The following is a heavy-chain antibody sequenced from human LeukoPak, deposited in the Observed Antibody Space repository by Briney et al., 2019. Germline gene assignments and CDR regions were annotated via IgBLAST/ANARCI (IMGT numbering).Heavy chain of an antibody. J-gene: IGHJ4*02. V-gene: IGHV3-23*01. Sequence: GGSLRLSCAASGFTFSSYTMSWVRQAPGKGLEWVSTITTSDGNTYYADSVKGRFTVSRDNSKNTLFLQMNSLRAEDTAVYYCAKENHGIVGATTLIDYWGQGTLVTVSS. CDR1: GFTFSSYT. CDR2: ITTSDGNT. D-gene: IGHD1-26*01. CDR3: AKENHGIVGATTLIDY.